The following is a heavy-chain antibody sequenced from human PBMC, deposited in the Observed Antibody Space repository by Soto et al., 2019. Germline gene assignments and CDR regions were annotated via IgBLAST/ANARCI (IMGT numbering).Heavy chain of an antibody. V-gene: IGHV3-23*01. CDR3: AKNRGLQYYFDY. J-gene: IGHJ4*02. CDR2: ISGSGDYT. CDR1: GFTCSSYS. Sequence: GRPMRLSCAASGFTCSSYSMSWVRKAPGKGLEWVSTISGSGDYTYYTDSVKGRFTISRDNSKNMMYLQMNSLRAEDTAVYYCAKNRGLQYYFDYWGQGTLVTVSS.